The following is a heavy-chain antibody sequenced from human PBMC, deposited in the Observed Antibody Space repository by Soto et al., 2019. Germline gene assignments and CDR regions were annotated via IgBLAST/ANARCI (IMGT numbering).Heavy chain of an antibody. V-gene: IGHV3-23*01. CDR2: ISTSGGST. D-gene: IGHD5-18*01. CDR3: ARDGLGAYTYGAYYFDY. CDR1: GFTFSNYA. Sequence: EVQLLESGGGLVQPGGSLRLSCAASGFTFSNYAMSWVRQAPGKVLEWVSTISTSGGSTYSADSVKGRFTIYRDNSKNTLYLQMNSLRAEDTAVYYCARDGLGAYTYGAYYFDYWGQGTLVTVSS. J-gene: IGHJ4*02.